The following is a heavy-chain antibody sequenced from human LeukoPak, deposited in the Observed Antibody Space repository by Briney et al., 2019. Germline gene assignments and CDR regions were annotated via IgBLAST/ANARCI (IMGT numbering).Heavy chain of an antibody. CDR1: GFTFSDYY. D-gene: IGHD3-10*01. CDR2: ISSSSSYT. Sequence: GASLSLSCAAAGFTFSDYYMSWIRQAPGKGQEWVSYISSSSSYTNYADSVKGRFTISRDNAKNSLYLQMNSLRAEDTAVYYCARDGYGSSTFDYWGQGTLVTVSS. CDR3: ARDGYGSSTFDY. V-gene: IGHV3-11*06. J-gene: IGHJ4*02.